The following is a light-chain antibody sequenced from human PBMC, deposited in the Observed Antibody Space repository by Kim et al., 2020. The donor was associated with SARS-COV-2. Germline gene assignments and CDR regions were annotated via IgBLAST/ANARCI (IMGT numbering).Light chain of an antibody. CDR2: GAS. CDR1: QGINNF. V-gene: IGKV1-27*01. Sequence: DIQMIQSPSSLSASIGDRVTITCRASQGINNFLAWYQQKPGKAPKLLIYGASTLQSGVPSRFSGSGSGTDFTLTVSSLQPEDVATYYCHNYNSVPLTFGGGTKVVIK. CDR3: HNYNSVPLT. J-gene: IGKJ4*01.